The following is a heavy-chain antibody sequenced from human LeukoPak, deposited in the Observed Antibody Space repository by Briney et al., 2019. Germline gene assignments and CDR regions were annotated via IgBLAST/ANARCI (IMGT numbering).Heavy chain of an antibody. Sequence: GGSLRLSCAASGFTVSSSYMSWVRQAPGKGLEWVSIISSAGTTYYADSVKGRFTISRDNSKNTVYLQVSSLRDEDTAVYYCARDLEAANTYYFDYWGQGTMVTVSS. D-gene: IGHD6-13*01. CDR3: ARDLEAANTYYFDY. CDR2: ISSAGTT. V-gene: IGHV3-66*01. CDR1: GFTVSSSY. J-gene: IGHJ4*02.